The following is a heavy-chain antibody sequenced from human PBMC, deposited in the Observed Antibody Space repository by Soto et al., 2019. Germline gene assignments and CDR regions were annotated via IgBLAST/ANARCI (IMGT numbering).Heavy chain of an antibody. CDR2: INAGNGNT. CDR1: GYTFTSYA. J-gene: IGHJ6*02. D-gene: IGHD3-3*01. V-gene: IGHV1-3*01. Sequence: ASVKVSCKASGYTFTSYAMHWVRHAPGQRLEWMGWINAGNGNTKYSQKFQGRVTITRDTSASTAYMELSSLGSDDTAVYYCAYNFWSGYYTRMGGPPYYYYGMDAWGQGTTVTVSS. CDR3: AYNFWSGYYTRMGGPPYYYYGMDA.